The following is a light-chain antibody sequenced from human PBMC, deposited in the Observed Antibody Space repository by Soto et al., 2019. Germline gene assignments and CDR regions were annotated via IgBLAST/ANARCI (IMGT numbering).Light chain of an antibody. CDR3: QQYKTYTVYT. CDR1: QDISSW. J-gene: IGKJ2*01. CDR2: DAS. Sequence: DIQMTQSPSTLSASVGDRVTITCRASQDISSWLAWYQHKPGRAPNLLIYDASSWERGVPSRFSGSGSGTEFTLTISGLQPDDFATYYCQQYKTYTVYTFGQGTKLEIK. V-gene: IGKV1-5*01.